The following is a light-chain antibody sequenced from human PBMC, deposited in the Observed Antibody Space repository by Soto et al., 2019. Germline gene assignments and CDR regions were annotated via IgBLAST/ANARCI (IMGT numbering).Light chain of an antibody. V-gene: IGLV3-21*04. CDR3: QVWDSSSDHVV. Sequence: SYELTQPPSVSVAPGKTARITCGGKNIGSKSVYWYQQKPGQAPVLVIYYDSDRPSGIPERFSGSNSGNTATLTISRVEAGDEADYYYQVWDSSSDHVVFGGGTKLTVL. CDR1: NIGSKS. J-gene: IGLJ2*01. CDR2: YDS.